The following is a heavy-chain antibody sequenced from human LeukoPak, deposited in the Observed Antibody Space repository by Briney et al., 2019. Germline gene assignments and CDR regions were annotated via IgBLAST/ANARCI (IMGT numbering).Heavy chain of an antibody. Sequence: GRSLRLSCAASGFTFSSYGMHWVRQAPGKGLEWVAVIWYDGSNKYYADSVKGRFTISRDNSKNTLYLQMSSLRAEDTAVYYCVRGLNGAGDYWGQGTLVTVSS. CDR3: VRGLNGAGDY. CDR1: GFTFSSYG. V-gene: IGHV3-33*01. CDR2: IWYDGSNK. D-gene: IGHD3-10*01. J-gene: IGHJ4*02.